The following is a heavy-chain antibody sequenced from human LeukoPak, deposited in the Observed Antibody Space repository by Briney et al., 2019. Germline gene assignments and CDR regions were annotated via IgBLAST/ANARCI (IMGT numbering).Heavy chain of an antibody. D-gene: IGHD3-3*01. CDR2: INPTTGNP. Sequence: ASVKVSCKASGYTFTNYAMNWVRQAPGQGLEWMGWINPTTGNPTYAQGFTGRFVFSLDTSVSTAYLQISSLKAEDTAVYYCARATSIFGVVSDFDYWGQGTLVTVSS. CDR1: GYTFTNYA. V-gene: IGHV7-4-1*02. CDR3: ARATSIFGVVSDFDY. J-gene: IGHJ4*02.